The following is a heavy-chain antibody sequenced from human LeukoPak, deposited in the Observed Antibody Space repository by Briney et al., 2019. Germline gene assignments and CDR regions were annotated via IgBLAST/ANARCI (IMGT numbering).Heavy chain of an antibody. J-gene: IGHJ6*03. V-gene: IGHV4-4*07. Sequence: SETLSLTCTVSGGSISSYYWSWIRQPAGKGLEWIGRIYTSGSTNYNPSLKSRVTMSVDTSKNQFSLKLSSVTAADTALYFCARRRAESSGPSFYYFYMDVWGKGTTVSVSS. D-gene: IGHD2-8*02. CDR2: IYTSGST. CDR3: ARRRAESSGPSFYYFYMDV. CDR1: GGSISSYY.